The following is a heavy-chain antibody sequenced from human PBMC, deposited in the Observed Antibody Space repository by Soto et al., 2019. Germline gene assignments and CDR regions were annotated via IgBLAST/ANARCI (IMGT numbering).Heavy chain of an antibody. CDR1: GFTFSGFD. J-gene: IGHJ4*02. D-gene: IGHD6-13*01. V-gene: IGHV3-13*01. CDR2: IGTAGDT. Sequence: LRLSCEASGFTFSGFDMHWVRQPTGKGLEWVSSIGTAGDTYYAVSVKGRFTISRDNAKNSLSLQMNSLRAGDMAVYFCAKSQEIGTHFFDSRGQGTQVTVSS. CDR3: AKSQEIGTHFFDS.